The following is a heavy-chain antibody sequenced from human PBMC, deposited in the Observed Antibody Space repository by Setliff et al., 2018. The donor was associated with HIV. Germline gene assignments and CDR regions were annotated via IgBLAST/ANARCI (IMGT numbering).Heavy chain of an antibody. CDR1: GYTFTSYY. V-gene: IGHV1-46*01. CDR3: ARVRYCSGGSCYGGEYWFDP. Sequence: ASVKVSCKASGYTFTSYYIHWVRQAPGQGLEWMGVFDPSGGSTSYAQSFQDRVTMTRDTSTSTVNIELSSLRSEDTAVYYCARVRYCSGGSCYGGEYWFDPWGQGTLVTVSS. J-gene: IGHJ5*02. CDR2: FDPSGGST. D-gene: IGHD2-15*01.